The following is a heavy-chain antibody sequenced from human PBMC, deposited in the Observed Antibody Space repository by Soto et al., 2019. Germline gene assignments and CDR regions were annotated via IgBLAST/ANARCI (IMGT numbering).Heavy chain of an antibody. CDR1: GGSISSGGYY. Sequence: SETLSPTCTVSGGSISSGGYYWSWIRQHPGKGLEWIGYIYYSGSTYYNPSLKSRVTISVDTSKNQFSLKLSSVTAADTAVYYCAMTTYYDFWSGYFSSRTYYFDYWGQGTLVTVSS. V-gene: IGHV4-31*03. J-gene: IGHJ4*02. CDR2: IYYSGST. D-gene: IGHD3-3*01. CDR3: AMTTYYDFWSGYFSSRTYYFDY.